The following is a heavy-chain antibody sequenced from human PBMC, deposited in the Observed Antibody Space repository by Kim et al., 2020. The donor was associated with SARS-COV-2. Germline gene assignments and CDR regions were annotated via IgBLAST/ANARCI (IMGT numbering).Heavy chain of an antibody. J-gene: IGHJ4*02. CDR2: INAGNGNT. CDR1: GYTFTSYA. Sequence: ASVKVSCKASGYTFTSYAMHWVRQAPGQRLEWMGWINAGNGNTKYSQKFQGRVTITRDTSASTAYMELSSLRSEDTAVYYCARDMDTAMESVEFDYWGQGTLVTVSS. CDR3: ARDMDTAMESVEFDY. V-gene: IGHV1-3*01. D-gene: IGHD5-18*01.